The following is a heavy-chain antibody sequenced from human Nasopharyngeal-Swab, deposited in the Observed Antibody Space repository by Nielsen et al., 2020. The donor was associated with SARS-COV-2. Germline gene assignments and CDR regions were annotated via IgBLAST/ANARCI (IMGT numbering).Heavy chain of an antibody. CDR1: GYTFTSYG. D-gene: IGHD6-13*01. CDR2: ISAYNGNT. CDR3: ARVIAAAANEGLDY. Sequence: ASVKVSCRASGYTFTSYGISWMRQAPGQGLEWMGWISAYNGNTNYAQKLQGRVTMTTDTSKSTAYMELRSLRSDDTAVYYCARVIAAAANEGLDYWGQGTLVTVSS. V-gene: IGHV1-18*01. J-gene: IGHJ4*02.